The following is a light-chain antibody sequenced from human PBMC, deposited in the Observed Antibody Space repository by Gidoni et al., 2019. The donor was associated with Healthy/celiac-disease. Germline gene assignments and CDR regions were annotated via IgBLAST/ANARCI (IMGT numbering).Light chain of an antibody. CDR2: EVS. CDR3: SSYTSSSTPTVV. CDR1: SSDVGGYNY. J-gene: IGLJ2*01. V-gene: IGLV2-14*01. Sequence: QSALTQPASVSGSPGQSSTISCTGTSSDVGGYNYVSWYQQHPGKAPKLMLYEVSNRPSGVSNRFSGSKSGNTASLTISGLQAEDEADYYCSSYTSSSTPTVVFGGGTKLTVL.